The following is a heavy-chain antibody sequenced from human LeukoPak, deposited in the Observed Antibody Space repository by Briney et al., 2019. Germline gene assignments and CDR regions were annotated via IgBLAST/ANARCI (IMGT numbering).Heavy chain of an antibody. Sequence: ASVKVSCKASGYTFNTYYMHWVRQAPGQGLEWMGIINPSGGSTSYAQKFQGRVTMTRDTSTSTVYMELSSLRSEVTAVYSCARSPAYGEYAAYYFDYWGQGTLVTVSS. D-gene: IGHD4-17*01. CDR3: ARSPAYGEYAAYYFDY. CDR2: INPSGGST. CDR1: GYTFNTYY. V-gene: IGHV1-46*02. J-gene: IGHJ4*02.